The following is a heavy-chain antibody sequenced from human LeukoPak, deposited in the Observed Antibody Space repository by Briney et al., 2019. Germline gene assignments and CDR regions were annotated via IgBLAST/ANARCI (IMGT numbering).Heavy chain of an antibody. CDR2: TYTSGST. V-gene: IGHV4-4*07. J-gene: IGHJ3*02. CDR1: GGSISSYY. CDR3: AREGNDYSNLWGAFDI. Sequence: SETLSLTRTVSGGSISSYYWSWIRQPAGKGLEWIGRTYTSGSTNYNPSLKSRVTMSVDTSKNQFSLKLSSVTAADTAVYYCAREGNDYSNLWGAFDIWGQGTMVTVSS. D-gene: IGHD4-11*01.